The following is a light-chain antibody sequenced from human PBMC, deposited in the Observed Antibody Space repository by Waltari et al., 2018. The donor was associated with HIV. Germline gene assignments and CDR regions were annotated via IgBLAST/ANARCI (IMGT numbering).Light chain of an antibody. J-gene: IGLJ2*01. V-gene: IGLV1-40*01. CDR2: GNK. CDR1: SSNTGAGYD. CDR3: QSYDKSLPGVA. Sequence: QSVLTQPPSVSGAPGPRVTIPCTGSSSNTGAGYDVHWYQHLPGTAPKPLIYGNKFRPSGVPDRFSGSKSGTSASLAITGLQTEDEAYYYCQSYDKSLPGVAFGGGTQLTVL.